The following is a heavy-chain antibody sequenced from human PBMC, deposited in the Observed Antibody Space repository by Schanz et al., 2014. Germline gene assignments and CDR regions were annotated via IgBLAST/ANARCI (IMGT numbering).Heavy chain of an antibody. J-gene: IGHJ2*01. CDR2: INPSEGGT. CDR1: GYTFTNFY. Sequence: QVRLVQSGTEVKKPGASVKVSCKASGYTFTNFYIHWVRQAPGQGLEWVGIINPSEGGTSFPQKFKDRLTMTRDTSTSTFYMELRSLRSDDTAHYYCVRVPSRDVSFDLWGRGTLVTVSS. V-gene: IGHV1-46*01. D-gene: IGHD3-16*01. CDR3: VRVPSRDVSFDL.